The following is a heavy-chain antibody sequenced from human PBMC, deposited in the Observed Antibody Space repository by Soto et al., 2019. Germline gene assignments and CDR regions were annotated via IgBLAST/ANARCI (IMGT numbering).Heavy chain of an antibody. D-gene: IGHD6-19*01. CDR1: GFTFSSYA. J-gene: IGHJ6*02. Sequence: PGGSLRLSCAASGFTFSSYAMSWVRQAPGKGLEWASAISGSGGSTYYADSVKGRFTISRDNSKNTLYLQMSSLRAEDTAVYYCAKDENGWYLYGMDVWGQGTTVTVSS. V-gene: IGHV3-23*01. CDR3: AKDENGWYLYGMDV. CDR2: ISGSGGST.